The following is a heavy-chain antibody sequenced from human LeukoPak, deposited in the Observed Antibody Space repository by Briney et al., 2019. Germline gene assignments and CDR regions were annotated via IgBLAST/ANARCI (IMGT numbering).Heavy chain of an antibody. D-gene: IGHD3-22*01. CDR2: INHSGST. V-gene: IGHV4-34*01. Sequence: PSETLSLTCAVYGGSLSGYYWSWIRQPPGKGLEWIGEINHSGSTNYNPSLKSRVTISVDTSKNQFSLKLSSVTAADTAVYYCAREGNDSSGYSLDYWGQGTLVTVSS. CDR1: GGSLSGYY. CDR3: AREGNDSSGYSLDY. J-gene: IGHJ4*02.